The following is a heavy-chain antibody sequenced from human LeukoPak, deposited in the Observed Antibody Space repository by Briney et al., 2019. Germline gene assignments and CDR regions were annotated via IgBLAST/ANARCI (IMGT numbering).Heavy chain of an antibody. CDR1: GYTFTGYY. CDR2: INPNSGGT. J-gene: IGHJ5*02. V-gene: IGHV1-2*02. Sequence: GASVKVSCKASGYTFTGYYIHWVRQAPGQGLEWMGWINPNSGGTNYAQKFQGRVTMTRDTSISTAYMELSRLRSDDTAVYYCARDFGDYDFWSGYPRNWFDPWGQGTLVTVSS. CDR3: ARDFGDYDFWSGYPRNWFDP. D-gene: IGHD3-3*01.